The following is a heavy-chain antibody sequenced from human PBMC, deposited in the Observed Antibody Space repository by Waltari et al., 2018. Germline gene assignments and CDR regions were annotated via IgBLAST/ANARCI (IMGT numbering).Heavy chain of an antibody. J-gene: IGHJ3*02. CDR3: ARENKTGTTSADAFDI. D-gene: IGHD1-7*01. V-gene: IGHV1-46*01. Sequence: QVQLVQSGAEVKKPGASVKVSCKASGYTFTSYYMHWVRQAPGQGLEWMGIINPSGGSTSYAQKFQGRVTMTRDTSTSTVYMELSSLRSEDTAVYYCARENKTGTTSADAFDIWGQGTMVTVSS. CDR1: GYTFTSYY. CDR2: INPSGGST.